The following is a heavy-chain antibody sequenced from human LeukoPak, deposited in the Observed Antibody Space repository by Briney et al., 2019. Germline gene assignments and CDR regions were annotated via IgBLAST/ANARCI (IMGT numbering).Heavy chain of an antibody. CDR3: ARGHTVTTPQGAFDI. CDR1: GYSFTSYW. D-gene: IGHD4-11*01. CDR2: IYPGDSDT. J-gene: IGHJ3*02. V-gene: IGHV5-51*01. Sequence: GGSLKISCKGSGYSFTSYWIGWVRQMPGKGLEWMGMIYPGDSDTRYSQSFQGQVTISADKSISTAYLQWSSLKASDTAMYYCARGHTVTTPQGAFDIWGQGTMVTVSS.